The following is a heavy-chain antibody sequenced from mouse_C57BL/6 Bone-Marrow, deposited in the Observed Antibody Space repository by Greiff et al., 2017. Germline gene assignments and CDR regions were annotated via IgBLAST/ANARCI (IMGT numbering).Heavy chain of an antibody. Sequence: EVNVVESGGGLVQPGGSLKLSCAASGFTFSDYYMYWVRQTPEKRLEWVAYISNGGGSTYYPDTVKGRFTISRDNAKNTLYLQMSRLKSEDTAMYYCARHYYDYDGGGYAMDYWGQGTSVTVSS. V-gene: IGHV5-12*01. J-gene: IGHJ4*01. CDR3: ARHYYDYDGGGYAMDY. CDR1: GFTFSDYY. CDR2: ISNGGGST. D-gene: IGHD2-4*01.